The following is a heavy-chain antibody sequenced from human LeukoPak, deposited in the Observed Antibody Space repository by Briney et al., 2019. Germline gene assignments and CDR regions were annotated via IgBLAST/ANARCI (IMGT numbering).Heavy chain of an antibody. CDR3: ARDQWAVAGGYGMDV. J-gene: IGHJ6*02. CDR2: IYYSGST. Sequence: PSETLSLTCTVSGGSISSYYWSWIRQPPGKGLEWIGYIYYSGSTNYNPSLKSRVTISVDTSKNQFSLKLSSVTAADTAVYYCARDQWAVAGGYGMDVWGQWTAVTVSS. V-gene: IGHV4-59*01. CDR1: GGSISSYY. D-gene: IGHD6-19*01.